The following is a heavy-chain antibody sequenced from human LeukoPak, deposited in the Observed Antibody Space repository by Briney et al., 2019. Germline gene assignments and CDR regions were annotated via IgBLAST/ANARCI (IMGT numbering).Heavy chain of an antibody. D-gene: IGHD3-22*01. CDR1: GYTFTSYG. V-gene: IGHV1-18*01. J-gene: IGHJ4*02. CDR2: ISAYNGNT. Sequence: ASVKVSCKASGYTFTSYGISWVRQAPGQGLEWMGWISAYNGNTNYAQKLQGRVTMTTDTSTSTAYMELRSLRSDDTAVYYCARATQAWDYYDSSGYNDYWGQGTLVTISS. CDR3: ARATQAWDYYDSSGYNDY.